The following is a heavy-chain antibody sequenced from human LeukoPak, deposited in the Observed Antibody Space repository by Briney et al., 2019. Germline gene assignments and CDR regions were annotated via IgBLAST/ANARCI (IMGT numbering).Heavy chain of an antibody. CDR2: IYYSGST. V-gene: IGHV4-59*11. Sequence: SGTLSLTCTVSGDSINSLDLWSWIRQPPGKGLEWIGYIYYSGSTNYNPSLKSRVTISVDTSKNQFSLKLSSVTAADTAVYLCARSSHGNFDYWGQGTLVTVSS. J-gene: IGHJ4*02. D-gene: IGHD6-6*01. CDR1: GDSINSLDL. CDR3: ARSSHGNFDY.